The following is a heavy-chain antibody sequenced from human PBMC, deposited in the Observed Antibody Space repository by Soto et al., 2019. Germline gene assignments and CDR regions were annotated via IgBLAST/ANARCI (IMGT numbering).Heavy chain of an antibody. V-gene: IGHV3-21*01. CDR3: AREETAWPLAYGLDV. CDR2: IRSGRDT. CDR1: AFTFSSYA. J-gene: IGHJ6*02. D-gene: IGHD2-21*02. Sequence: GGSLRLSCSASAFTFSSYAMHWVRQAPGKGLEWVSSIRSGRDTFYADSVKGRFSISRDDATSSVSLQMNSLRGEDTAVYFCAREETAWPLAYGLDVWGQGTTVTVSS.